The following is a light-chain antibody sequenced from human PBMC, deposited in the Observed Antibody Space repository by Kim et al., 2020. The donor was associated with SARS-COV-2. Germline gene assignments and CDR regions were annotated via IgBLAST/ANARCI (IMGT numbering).Light chain of an antibody. CDR1: NIGSKS. J-gene: IGLJ3*02. CDR3: QVWDSSSDHPV. CDR2: YDS. V-gene: IGLV3-21*04. Sequence: APGKTARITCGGNNIGSKSVHWYQQKAGQAPVLVIYYDSDRPSGIPERFSGSNSGNTATLTISRVEAGDEADYYCQVWDSSSDHPVFGGGTKVTVL.